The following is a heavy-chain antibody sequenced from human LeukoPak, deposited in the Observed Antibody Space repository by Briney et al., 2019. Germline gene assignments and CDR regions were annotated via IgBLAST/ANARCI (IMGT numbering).Heavy chain of an antibody. D-gene: IGHD5-24*01. Sequence: GGSLRLSCAASGFTFSSYGMHWVRQAPGKGLEWVAVISYDGSNKYYADSVKGRFTISRDNSKNTLYLQMNSLRAEDTAVYYCARDWQSRDGYNHWGQGTLVTVSS. CDR2: ISYDGSNK. J-gene: IGHJ4*02. V-gene: IGHV3-30*03. CDR1: GFTFSSYG. CDR3: ARDWQSRDGYNH.